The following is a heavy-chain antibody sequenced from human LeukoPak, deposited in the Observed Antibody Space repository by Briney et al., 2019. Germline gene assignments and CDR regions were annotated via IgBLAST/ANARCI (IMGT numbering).Heavy chain of an antibody. J-gene: IGHJ4*02. CDR3: AREGSGYDFDY. Sequence: ATVKLSCKASGYTVTSYGMSWVRQAPGQGLEWMGWISAYNSNTNYAQKLQGRVTMTTDTSTSTAYMELRSLRSDDTAVYYCAREGSGYDFDYWGQGTLVTVSS. CDR2: ISAYNSNT. V-gene: IGHV1-18*01. CDR1: GYTVTSYG. D-gene: IGHD5-12*01.